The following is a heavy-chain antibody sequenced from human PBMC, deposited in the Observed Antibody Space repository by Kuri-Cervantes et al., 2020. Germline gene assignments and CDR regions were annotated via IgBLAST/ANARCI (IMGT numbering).Heavy chain of an antibody. CDR2: IYSGGST. CDR1: GVTVSSNY. D-gene: IGHD6-13*01. V-gene: IGHV3-66*02. CDR3: AKLGSSSSSWYYYYGMDV. J-gene: IGHJ6*02. Sequence: GGSLRLSCAASGVTVSSNYMSWVRQAPGKGLEWVSVIYSGGSTHYADSVKGRFTISRDNSKNTLYLQMNSLRAEDTAVYYCAKLGSSSSSWYYYYGMDVWGQGTTVTVSS.